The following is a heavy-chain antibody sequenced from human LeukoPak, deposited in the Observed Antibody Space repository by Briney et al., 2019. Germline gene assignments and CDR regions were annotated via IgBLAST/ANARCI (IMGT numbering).Heavy chain of an antibody. V-gene: IGHV1-18*01. CDR2: ISAYNGNT. J-gene: IGHJ3*02. D-gene: IGHD3-16*01. CDR1: GGTFSSYA. CDR3: ARGQLRMITFGGVMGAFDI. Sequence: ASVKVSCKASGGTFSSYAISWVRQAPGQGLEWMGWISAYNGNTNYAQKLQGRVTMTTDTSTSTAYMELRSLRSDDTAVYYCARGQLRMITFGGVMGAFDIWGQGTMVTVSS.